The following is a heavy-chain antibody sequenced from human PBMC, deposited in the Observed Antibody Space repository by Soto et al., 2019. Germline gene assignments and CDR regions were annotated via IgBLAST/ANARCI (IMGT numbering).Heavy chain of an antibody. Sequence: SETLSLTCAVYGGSFSGYYWSWIRQPPGKGLKWIGEINHSGSTNYNPSLKSRVTISVDTSKNQFSLKLSSVTAADTAVYYCARGRSGYYSPAYYYYMDVWGKGTTVTVPS. CDR2: INHSGST. CDR3: ARGRSGYYSPAYYYYMDV. CDR1: GGSFSGYY. D-gene: IGHD3-3*01. J-gene: IGHJ6*03. V-gene: IGHV4-34*01.